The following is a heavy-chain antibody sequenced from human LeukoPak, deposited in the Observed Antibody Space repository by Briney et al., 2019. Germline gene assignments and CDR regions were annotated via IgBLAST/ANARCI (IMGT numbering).Heavy chain of an antibody. V-gene: IGHV3-30*18. CDR2: ISYDGSNN. J-gene: IGHJ5*02. D-gene: IGHD6-19*01. CDR3: AKDSVLTGYSSGWYSENWFDP. Sequence: GGSLRLSCAASGFTFSSYGMHWVRQAPGKGLEWVAVISYDGSNNYYADSVKGRFTISRDNSKNTLYLQMNSLRAEDTAVYYCAKDSVLTGYSSGWYSENWFDPWGQGTLVTVSS. CDR1: GFTFSSYG.